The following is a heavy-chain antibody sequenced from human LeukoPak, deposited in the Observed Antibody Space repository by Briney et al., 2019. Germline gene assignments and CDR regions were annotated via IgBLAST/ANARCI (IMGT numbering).Heavy chain of an antibody. J-gene: IGHJ5*02. CDR3: KPLTRDYGAPESPAP. V-gene: IGHV4-39*01. CDR1: GGSISSSSYY. CDR2: IYYSGSI. D-gene: IGHD4-17*01. Sequence: PSETLSLTCTVSGGSISSSSYYWGWIRQPPGKGLEWIGSIYYSGSIYYNPSLKSRVTISVDTSKNQFSLKLSSVTAADTAVYYCKPLTRDYGAPESPAPWGQEPWSPSPQ.